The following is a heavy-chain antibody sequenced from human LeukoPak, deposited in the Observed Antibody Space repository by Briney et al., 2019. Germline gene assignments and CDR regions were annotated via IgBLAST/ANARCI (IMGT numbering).Heavy chain of an antibody. J-gene: IGHJ4*02. CDR3: ARQYTSSWYVRGYFDY. Sequence: SETLSLTCAVYSGSFSGYYWSWIRQPPGKGLEWIGSIYYNGDTYYNPSLKSRVTTSVDTSKNQFSLRLSSVTAADTAVYYCARQYTSSWYVRGYFDYWGQGTLVTVSS. V-gene: IGHV4-34*01. CDR1: SGSFSGYY. CDR2: IYYNGDT. D-gene: IGHD6-13*01.